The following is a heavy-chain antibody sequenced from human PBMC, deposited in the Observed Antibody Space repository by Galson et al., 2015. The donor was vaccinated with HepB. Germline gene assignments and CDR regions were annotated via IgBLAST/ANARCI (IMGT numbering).Heavy chain of an antibody. CDR2: IIPIVGTA. CDR3: ARVRGLEHDSSSYYYSGMDV. Sequence: SVKVSCKASGVTFSSYAISWVRQAPGQGLEWMGGIIPIVGTANYAQKFQGRVTITADKSTSTVYMELSSLRSEDTAVYYCARVRGLEHDSSSYYYSGMDVWGQGTPVTVSS. CDR1: GVTFSSYA. J-gene: IGHJ6*02. V-gene: IGHV1-69*06. D-gene: IGHD3-22*01.